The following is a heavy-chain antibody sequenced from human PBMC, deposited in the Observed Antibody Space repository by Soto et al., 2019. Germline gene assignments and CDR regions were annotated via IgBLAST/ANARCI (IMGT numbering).Heavy chain of an antibody. CDR2: IWYDGSNK. J-gene: IGHJ4*02. D-gene: IGHD2-2*01. V-gene: IGHV3-33*01. CDR3: AREGGGVVVPAAMGLFDY. CDR1: GFTFSSYG. Sequence: QVQLVESGGGVVQPGRYLRLSCAAYGFTFSSYGMHWVRQAPGKGLEWVAVIWYDGSNKYYADSVKGRFTISRDNSKNTLYLQMNSLRAEDTAVYYCAREGGGVVVPAAMGLFDYWGQGTLVTVSS.